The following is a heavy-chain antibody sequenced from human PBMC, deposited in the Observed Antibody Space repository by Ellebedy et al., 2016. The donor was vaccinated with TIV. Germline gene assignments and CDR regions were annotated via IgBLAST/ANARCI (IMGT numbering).Heavy chain of an antibody. CDR3: ARHPGRVGAPVAY. CDR2: IYPGDSDT. V-gene: IGHV5-51*01. CDR1: GYSFTSYW. J-gene: IGHJ4*02. Sequence: GESLKISCKSSGYSFTSYWIAWVRQMPGKGMEWMGIIYPGDSDTRYSPSFQGQVTISADKSISTAYLQWISLKASDTAMYYCARHPGRVGAPVAYWGQGTLVTVSS. D-gene: IGHD3-16*01.